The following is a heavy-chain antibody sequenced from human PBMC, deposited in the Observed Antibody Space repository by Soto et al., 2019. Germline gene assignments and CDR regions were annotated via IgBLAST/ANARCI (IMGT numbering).Heavy chain of an antibody. V-gene: IGHV3-30-3*01. Sequence: QVQLVESGGGVVQPGRSLRLSCAASGFTFSSYAMHWVRQAPGKGLEWVAVISYDGSNKYYADSVKGRFTISRDNSKNTLYPQMNSLRAEDTAVYYCARDSYYYDSSGYYPHSYYFGYWGQGTLVTVSS. CDR3: ARDSYYYDSSGYYPHSYYFGY. CDR2: ISYDGSNK. CDR1: GFTFSSYA. D-gene: IGHD3-22*01. J-gene: IGHJ4*02.